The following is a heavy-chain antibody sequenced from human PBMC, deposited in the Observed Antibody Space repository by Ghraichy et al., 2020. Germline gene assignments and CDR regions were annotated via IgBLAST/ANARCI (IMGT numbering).Heavy chain of an antibody. CDR3: AKSAGGYCTGGSCFKFDY. J-gene: IGHJ4*02. V-gene: IGHV3-23*01. CDR2: ISGNGGTT. CDR1: GFTFSNYA. Sequence: LSLTCAASGFTFSNYAMTWVRQAPGKGLEWVSGISGNGGTTYYADSVKGRFTISRDNSKNTLYLQMNSLRAEDTAVYYCAKSAGGYCTGGSCFKFDYWGQGTLVTVSS. D-gene: IGHD2-15*01.